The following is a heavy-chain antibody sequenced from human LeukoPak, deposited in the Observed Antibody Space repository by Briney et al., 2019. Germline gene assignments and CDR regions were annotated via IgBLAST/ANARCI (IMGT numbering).Heavy chain of an antibody. V-gene: IGHV3-7*01. CDR2: IKQDGSDK. CDR1: GFTFSSYW. D-gene: IGHD2/OR15-2a*01. Sequence: GGSLRLSCAASGFTFSSYWMTWVRQAPGKGLEWVASIKQDGSDKNYVDSVKGRFTTSRDNAKNSLYLQMNSLRDEGTAVYYCARTRLSSDCWGQGTLVTVSS. CDR3: ARTRLSSDC. J-gene: IGHJ4*02.